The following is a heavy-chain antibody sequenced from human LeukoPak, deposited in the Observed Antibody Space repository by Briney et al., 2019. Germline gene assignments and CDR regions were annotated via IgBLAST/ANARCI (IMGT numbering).Heavy chain of an antibody. D-gene: IGHD2-2*02. J-gene: IGHJ6*03. CDR3: ASQYCSSSSCNRRGYYYYYMDV. CDR2: IKQDGSEK. V-gene: IGHV3-7*01. CDR1: GFTFSTYW. Sequence: PGGSLRLSCAASGFTFSTYWMTWVRQAPGKGLEWVAKIKQDGSEKYYLDSVKGRFTISRDNADNSLYLQMSSLRTEDTAVYFCASQYCSSSSCNRRGYYYYYMDVWGKGTTVTVSS.